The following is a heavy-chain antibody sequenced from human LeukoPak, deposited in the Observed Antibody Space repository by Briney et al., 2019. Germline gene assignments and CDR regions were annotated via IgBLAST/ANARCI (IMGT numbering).Heavy chain of an antibody. V-gene: IGHV4-39*01. Sequence: SETLSLTCTVSGGSISSSSYYWGWIRQPPGKGLEWIGSIYYSGSTYYNPSLKSRVTISVDTSKNQFSLKLSSVTAADTAVYHCARLTRDGYNLFDYWGQGTLVTVSS. D-gene: IGHD5-24*01. CDR2: IYYSGST. CDR1: GGSISSSSYY. CDR3: ARLTRDGYNLFDY. J-gene: IGHJ4*02.